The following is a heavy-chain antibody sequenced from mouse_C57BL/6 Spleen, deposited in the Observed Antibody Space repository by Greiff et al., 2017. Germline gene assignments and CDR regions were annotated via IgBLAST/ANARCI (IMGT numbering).Heavy chain of an antibody. D-gene: IGHD2-2*01. CDR3: ARDGGYDEAWFAY. J-gene: IGHJ3*01. V-gene: IGHV3-1*01. CDR2: ISYSGST. CDR1: GYSITSGYD. Sequence: EVKLVESGPGMVKPSQSLSLTCTVTGYSITSGYDWHWIRHFPGNKLEWMGYISYSGSTNYNPSLKSRISITHDTSKNHFFLKLNSVTTEDTATYYCARDGGYDEAWFAYWGQGTLVTVSA.